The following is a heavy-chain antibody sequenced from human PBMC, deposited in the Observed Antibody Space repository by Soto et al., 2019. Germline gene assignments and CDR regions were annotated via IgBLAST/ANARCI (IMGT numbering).Heavy chain of an antibody. D-gene: IGHD3-16*01. CDR3: ARSDYAHLYGMDV. J-gene: IGHJ6*02. Sequence: QVQLLQSGAEVKKPGASVKVSCKASGYTFTSYGISWVRQAPGQGLEWMGWIRAHNGNTNYAQKLQGRVTMTTDTAPSTGYMELRSLRSYDQAGYDCARSDYAHLYGMDVWGQGTTVPVSS. V-gene: IGHV1-18*01. CDR1: GYTFTSYG. CDR2: IRAHNGNT.